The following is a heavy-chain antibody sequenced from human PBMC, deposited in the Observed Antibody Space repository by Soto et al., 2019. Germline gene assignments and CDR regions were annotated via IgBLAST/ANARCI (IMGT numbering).Heavy chain of an antibody. CDR3: ASRGYSGLFDY. V-gene: IGHV1-69*02. CDR2: IIPILGIA. D-gene: IGHD5-12*01. CDR1: GGTFSSYT. Sequence: QVQLVQSGAEVKKPGSSVKVSCKGSGGTFSSYTISWVRQAPGQGLEWMGRIIPILGIANYAQKFQGRVTITADKSTSTAYMELSSLRSEDTAVYYCASRGYSGLFDYWGQETLVTVSS. J-gene: IGHJ4*02.